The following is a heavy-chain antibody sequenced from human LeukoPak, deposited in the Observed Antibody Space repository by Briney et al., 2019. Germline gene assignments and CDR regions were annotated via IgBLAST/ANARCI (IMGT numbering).Heavy chain of an antibody. V-gene: IGHV1-69*01. Sequence: SVRVSCKASGGTLSSYAISWVRQAPGQGLEWMGGIIPIFGTANYAQKFQGRVTITADESTSTAYMELSSLRSEDTAVYYCARDGPGEWLLLTWGQGTLVTVSS. J-gene: IGHJ5*02. CDR3: ARDGPGEWLLLT. CDR2: IIPIFGTA. D-gene: IGHD3-22*01. CDR1: GGTLSSYA.